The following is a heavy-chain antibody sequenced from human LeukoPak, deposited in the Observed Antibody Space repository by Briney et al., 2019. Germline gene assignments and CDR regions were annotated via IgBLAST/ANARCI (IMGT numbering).Heavy chain of an antibody. Sequence: GGSLRLSCAASGFTFSSYSMNWVRQAPGKGLEWVSYISSSSSTIYYADSVKGRFTISRDNAKNSLYLQMNSLRAEDTAVYYCARAREGIQLWSDFDYWGQGTLVTVSS. CDR2: ISSSSSTI. CDR3: ARAREGIQLWSDFDY. V-gene: IGHV3-48*04. CDR1: GFTFSSYS. J-gene: IGHJ4*02. D-gene: IGHD5-18*01.